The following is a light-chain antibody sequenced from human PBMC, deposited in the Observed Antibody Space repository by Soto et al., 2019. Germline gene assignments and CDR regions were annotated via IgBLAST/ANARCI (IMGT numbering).Light chain of an antibody. J-gene: IGKJ1*01. CDR3: QQYDDWPRT. V-gene: IGKV3-15*01. CDR1: RSVRSN. CDR2: AAS. Sequence: EIVMTQSPATLSVSPGERATLSCRASRSVRSNLAWYQQTPGQAPRLLIYAASTRATGIPDRFRGSGSGTEFTLTITSLQSEDFASYYCQQYDDWPRTFCQGTKVEIK.